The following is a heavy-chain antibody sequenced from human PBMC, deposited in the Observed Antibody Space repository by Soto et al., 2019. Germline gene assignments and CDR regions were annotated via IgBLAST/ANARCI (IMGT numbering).Heavy chain of an antibody. CDR1: GFSLTTPAMC. CDR2: IDWDDDK. V-gene: IGHV2-70*12. J-gene: IGHJ6*02. Sequence: SGPTLVNPRQTLTLTCTFSGFSLTTPAMCVSWIRQPPGKALEWRAVIDWDDDKYYSTSLKTRLSISMDTSRNQVVLEMTNVAPVDTATYYCAHIRGAGAYYYYPMDVWGQGTTVTVSS. D-gene: IGHD3-10*01. CDR3: AHIRGAGAYYYYPMDV.